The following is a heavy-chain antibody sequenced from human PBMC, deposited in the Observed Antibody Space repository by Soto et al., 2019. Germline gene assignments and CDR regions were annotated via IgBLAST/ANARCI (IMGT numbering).Heavy chain of an antibody. CDR1: GFTFSRYG. J-gene: IGHJ5*02. Sequence: QVQLVESGGGVVQPGRSLRLSCAASGFTFSRYGMHWVRQAPGKGLEWLTVMSYDGSHKQYADSVKGRFTISRDNSKNTLYLQMDSLTTEDTTVYNCAKDPNDRSGSSNWFDPWGRGTMVTVSS. CDR3: AKDPNDRSGSSNWFDP. CDR2: MSYDGSHK. V-gene: IGHV3-30*18. D-gene: IGHD3-22*01.